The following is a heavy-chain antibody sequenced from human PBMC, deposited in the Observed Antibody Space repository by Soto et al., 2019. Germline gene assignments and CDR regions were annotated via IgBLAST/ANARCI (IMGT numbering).Heavy chain of an antibody. CDR1: GFTFSSYA. CDR2: ISYDGSNK. D-gene: IGHD2-21*02. CDR3: AREDCGGDCYNYYGMDV. Sequence: GGSLRLSCAASGFTFSSYAMHWVRQAPGKGLEWVAVISYDGSNKYYADSVKGRFTISRDNSKNTLYLQMNSLRAEDTAVYYCAREDCGGDCYNYYGMDVWGQGTTVTVSS. V-gene: IGHV3-30-3*01. J-gene: IGHJ6*02.